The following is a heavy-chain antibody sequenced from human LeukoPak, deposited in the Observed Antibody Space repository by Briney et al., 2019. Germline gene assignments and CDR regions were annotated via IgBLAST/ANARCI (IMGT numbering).Heavy chain of an antibody. D-gene: IGHD4-17*01. CDR2: IYHSGST. CDR3: ATRTVTNYFDY. J-gene: IGHJ4*02. V-gene: IGHV4-30-2*01. CDR1: GGSISSGGYS. Sequence: PSETLSLTCAVSGGSISSGGYSWSWIRQPPGKGLEWNGYIYHSGSTYYNPSLKSRVTISVDRSKNQFSLKLSSVTAADTAVYYCATRTVTNYFDYWGQGTLVTVSS.